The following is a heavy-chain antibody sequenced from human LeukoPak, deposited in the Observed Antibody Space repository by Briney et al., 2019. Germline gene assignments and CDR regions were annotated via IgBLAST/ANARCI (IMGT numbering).Heavy chain of an antibody. Sequence: SQTLSLTCTVSGGSISSGGYYWSWIRQHPGKGLEWIGYTYYSGSTYYNPSLKSRVTISVDTSKNQFSLKLSSVTAADTAVYYCARAGSGTSWVWFDPWGQGTLVTVSS. CDR2: TYYSGST. V-gene: IGHV4-31*03. CDR3: ARAGSGTSWVWFDP. J-gene: IGHJ5*02. D-gene: IGHD2-2*01. CDR1: GGSISSGGYY.